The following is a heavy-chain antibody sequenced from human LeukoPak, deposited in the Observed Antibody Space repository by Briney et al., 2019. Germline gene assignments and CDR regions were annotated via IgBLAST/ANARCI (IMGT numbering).Heavy chain of an antibody. D-gene: IGHD2-15*01. CDR3: ARLKGYCSGGSCPRDI. CDR2: ICYSGST. V-gene: IGHV4-39*01. CDR1: GGSISSSSYY. Sequence: SETLSLTCTVSGGSISSSSYYWGWIRQPPGKGLEWIGSICYSGSTYYNPSLKSRVTISVDTSKNQFSLKLSSVTAADTAVYYCARLKGYCSGGSCPRDIWGQGTMVTVSS. J-gene: IGHJ3*02.